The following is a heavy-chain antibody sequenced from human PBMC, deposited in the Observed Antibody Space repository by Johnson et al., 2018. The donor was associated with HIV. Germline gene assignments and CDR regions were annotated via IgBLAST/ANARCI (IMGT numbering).Heavy chain of an antibody. D-gene: IGHD1-26*01. CDR1: GFTFSSYA. Sequence: QVQLVESGGGLVQPGGSLRLSCAASGFTFSSYAMHWVRQAPGKGLEWVAVISYDGSNKYYADSVKGRFTISRDNSKNTLYLQMNSLRAEDTAVYYWAKDLGPNGSGSYNDAFDIWGQGTMVTVS. CDR3: AKDLGPNGSGSYNDAFDI. J-gene: IGHJ3*02. CDR2: ISYDGSNK. V-gene: IGHV3-30*04.